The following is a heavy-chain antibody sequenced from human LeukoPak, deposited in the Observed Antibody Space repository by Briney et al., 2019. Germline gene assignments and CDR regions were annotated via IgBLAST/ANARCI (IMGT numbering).Heavy chain of an antibody. D-gene: IGHD6-13*01. V-gene: IGHV4-59*01. CDR1: GGSISSYY. CDR3: ARTGYSSNWYYFDY. CDR2: IYYSGST. Sequence: SETLSLTCTVSGGSISSYYWNWIRQPPGKGLEWIGYIYYSGSTNYNPPLKSRVTISVDTSKNQFSLKLSSVTAADTAVYYCARTGYSSNWYYFDYWGQGTLVTVSS. J-gene: IGHJ4*02.